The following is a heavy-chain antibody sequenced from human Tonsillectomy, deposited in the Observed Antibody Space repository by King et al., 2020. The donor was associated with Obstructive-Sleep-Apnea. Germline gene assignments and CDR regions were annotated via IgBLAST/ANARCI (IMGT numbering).Heavy chain of an antibody. V-gene: IGHV4-59*01. Sequence: QLQESGPGLVKPSETLSLTCTVSGGSISSYYWSWIRQPPGKGLEWIGYIYYSGSTNYNPSLKSRVTISVDTSKNQFSLKLSSVTAADTAVYDCARGSSYTPPVYYFDCWGQGTLVTVSS. CDR3: ARGSSYTPPVYYFDC. CDR1: GGSISSYY. CDR2: IYYSGST. J-gene: IGHJ4*02.